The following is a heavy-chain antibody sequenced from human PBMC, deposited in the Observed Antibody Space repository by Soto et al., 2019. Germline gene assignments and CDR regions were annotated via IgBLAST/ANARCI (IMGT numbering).Heavy chain of an antibody. Sequence: QVQLVQSGAEVKKPGASVKVSCKASGYTFSTYGISWVRQAPGQGLEWMGWISVYNGNTNYAQNLQGRVTMTTDTSTSTAYMDLRTLRSDDTAVYYCARVRSAADNWFDPWGKGTLVTVSS. V-gene: IGHV1-18*01. CDR2: ISVYNGNT. D-gene: IGHD6-13*01. CDR1: GYTFSTYG. CDR3: ARVRSAADNWFDP. J-gene: IGHJ5*02.